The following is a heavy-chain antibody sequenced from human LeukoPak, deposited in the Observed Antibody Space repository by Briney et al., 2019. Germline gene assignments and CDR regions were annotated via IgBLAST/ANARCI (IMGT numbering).Heavy chain of an antibody. Sequence: ASVKVSCKASGGTFSSYAISWVRQAPGQGLEWMGRIIPIFGTANYAQKFQGRVTITTDESTSTAYMELSSLRSEDTAVYYCATAEKTYYYGSGSLDPWGQGTLVTVSS. CDR2: IIPIFGTA. D-gene: IGHD3-10*01. J-gene: IGHJ5*02. CDR3: ATAEKTYYYGSGSLDP. CDR1: GGTFSSYA. V-gene: IGHV1-69*05.